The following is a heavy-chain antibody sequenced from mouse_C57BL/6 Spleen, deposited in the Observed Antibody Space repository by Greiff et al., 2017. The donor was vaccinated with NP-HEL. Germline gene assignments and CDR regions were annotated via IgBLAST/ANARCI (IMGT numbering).Heavy chain of an antibody. V-gene: IGHV1-82*01. CDR1: GYAFSSSW. Sequence: QVQLQQSGPELVKPGASVKISCKASGYAFSSSWMNWVKQRPGKGLEWIGRIYPGDGDTNYNGKFKGKATLTADKSSSTAYMQLSSLTSEDSAVYFCAAIYYDMDYWGQGTSVTVSS. J-gene: IGHJ4*01. CDR3: AAIYYDMDY. CDR2: IYPGDGDT.